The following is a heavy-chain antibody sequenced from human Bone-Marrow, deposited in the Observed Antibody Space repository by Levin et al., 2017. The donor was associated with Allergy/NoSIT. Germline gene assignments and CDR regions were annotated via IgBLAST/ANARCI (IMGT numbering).Heavy chain of an antibody. CDR1: GFNLEDYI. D-gene: IGHD2-2*01. CDR3: ARQAVTSASEVYFDS. V-gene: IGHV3-9*01. Sequence: SLKISCVASGFNLEDYIMHWVRQAPGKGLEWVSGINWNSAHRGHADSVEGRFTISRDNAKNSLYLQMNSLRVEDTAFYFCARQAVTSASEVYFDSWGQGTLVTVSS. CDR2: INWNSAHR. J-gene: IGHJ4*02.